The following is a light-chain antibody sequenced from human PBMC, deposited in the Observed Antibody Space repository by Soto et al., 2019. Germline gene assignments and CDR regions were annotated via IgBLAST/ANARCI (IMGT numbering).Light chain of an antibody. CDR1: QSLSSSY. V-gene: IGKV3-20*01. Sequence: DIVLTQFPGTLSLSPGERATLSCRPSQSLSSSYLDWYQQKPGQAPRLLIYAASRRATGIPDRFSGSGSATEYTLTISRLEPEDSAVYYCQQQGTFGQGTKLEIK. J-gene: IGKJ2*01. CDR3: QQQGT. CDR2: AAS.